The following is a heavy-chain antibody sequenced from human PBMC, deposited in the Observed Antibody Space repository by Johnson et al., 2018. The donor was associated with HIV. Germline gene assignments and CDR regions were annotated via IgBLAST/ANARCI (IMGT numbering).Heavy chain of an antibody. D-gene: IGHD6-19*01. CDR3: ARDQRSSGLNDQTDAFDI. CDR2: SGSGGST. Sequence: VQLVESGGGVVRPGGSLRLSCAASGFTVSRNYMSWVRKAPGKGLEWVSALSGSGGSTYYADSVKGRFTIYRDNSKNTLYLQMNSLRAEDTAVYYCARDQRSSGLNDQTDAFDIWGQGTMVTVSS. J-gene: IGHJ3*02. CDR1: GFTVSRNY. V-gene: IGHV3-66*02.